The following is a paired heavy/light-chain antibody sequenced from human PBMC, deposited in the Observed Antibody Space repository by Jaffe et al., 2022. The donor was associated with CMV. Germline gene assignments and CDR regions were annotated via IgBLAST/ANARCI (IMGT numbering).Heavy chain of an antibody. D-gene: IGHD3-22*01. CDR1: GFTFGSYS. CDR3: ATIPVDYYDSSGYYYDGMDV. CDR2: ISGSGGST. Sequence: EVQVSESGGGLVQPGGSLRLSCAASGFTFGSYSMSWVRQAPGKGLEWVSGISGSGGSTYYADSVKGRFTISRDNSKNTVYLQMNGLRAEDTAVYSCATIPVDYYDSSGYYYDGMDVWGRGTTVTVSS. J-gene: IGHJ6*02. V-gene: IGHV3-23*01.
Light chain of an antibody. J-gene: IGKJ2*01. Sequence: DIQMTQSPSSLSASVGDRVTITCRASQGISNSLNWFQQRPGKAPKLLIHEASSLQSGVPSRFGGSGSGTDFTLTINSLQAEDSATYYCLQSHSTPPTFGQGTKVEIK. V-gene: IGKV1-39*01. CDR1: QGISNS. CDR3: LQSHSTPPT. CDR2: EAS.